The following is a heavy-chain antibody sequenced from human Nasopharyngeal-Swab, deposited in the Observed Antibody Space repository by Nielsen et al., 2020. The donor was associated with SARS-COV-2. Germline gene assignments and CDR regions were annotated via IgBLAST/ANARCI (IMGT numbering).Heavy chain of an antibody. D-gene: IGHD4-17*01. V-gene: IGHV5-51*01. CDR1: GYIFTNYW. CDR2: IYSGDSET. CDR3: ARPNDYGTDAFDI. Sequence: GESLKISCKGSGYIFTNYWIAWVRQTPGKGLELMGIIYSGDSETRNSPSFQGQFTISADKSISTAYLQWSSLKASDTAIYYCARPNDYGTDAFDIWGQGTMVTVSS. J-gene: IGHJ3*02.